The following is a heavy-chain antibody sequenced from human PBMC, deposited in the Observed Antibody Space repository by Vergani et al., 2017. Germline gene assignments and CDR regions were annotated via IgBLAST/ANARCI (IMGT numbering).Heavy chain of an antibody. CDR3: AKDGPFGPGGDHYKDV. Sequence: QVQLVQSGAEVKKPGASVKVSCKASGYTFTSYYMHWVRQAPGQGLEWMGIINPSGGSTSYAQKFQGRVTMTRDTSTSTVYMELSSLRSEDTAVYYCAKDGPFGPGGDHYKDVWGKGTTVTVSS. CDR2: INPSGGST. CDR1: GYTFTSYY. D-gene: IGHD3-16*01. V-gene: IGHV1-46*01. J-gene: IGHJ6*03.